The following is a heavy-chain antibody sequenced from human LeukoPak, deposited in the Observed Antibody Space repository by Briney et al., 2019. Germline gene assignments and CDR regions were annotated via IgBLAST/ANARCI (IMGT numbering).Heavy chain of an antibody. CDR3: ARNMVRGSPVGIYWYFDL. D-gene: IGHD3-10*01. V-gene: IGHV1-2*02. J-gene: IGHJ2*01. Sequence: ASVKVSCKASGYTFTSYGFNWVRQAPGQGLEWMGWINPNSGGTHHAQKFQGRVTMTRDTSITTAYMELSRLRSDDTAVYYCARNMVRGSPVGIYWYFDLWGRGTLVTVSS. CDR1: GYTFTSYG. CDR2: INPNSGGT.